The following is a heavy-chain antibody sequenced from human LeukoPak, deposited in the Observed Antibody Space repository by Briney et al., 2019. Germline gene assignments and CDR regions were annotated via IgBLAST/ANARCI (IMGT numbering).Heavy chain of an antibody. CDR1: GSGFTCYW. Sequence: GASLQISCEGSGSGFTCYWIGWVRPMPGKGLGWMGIIYPGDSDTRYSPSFQGQVTISADKSINTAYLQWSSLKASDTAMYYCARGAYCGGDCYCFDYWGQGTLVTVSS. D-gene: IGHD2-21*02. J-gene: IGHJ4*02. CDR3: ARGAYCGGDCYCFDY. V-gene: IGHV5-51*01. CDR2: IYPGDSDT.